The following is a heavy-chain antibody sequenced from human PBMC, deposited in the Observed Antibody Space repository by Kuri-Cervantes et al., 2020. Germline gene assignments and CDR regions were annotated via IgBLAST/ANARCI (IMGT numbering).Heavy chain of an antibody. CDR1: GWSFSGYY. V-gene: IGHV4-59*01. CDR2: VYYTGGT. J-gene: IGHJ5*02. CDR3: ARERPAYPFDP. D-gene: IGHD3-16*01. Sequence: SETLTLTCAVYGWSFSGYYWNWIRQPPGKGLEWIGYVYYTGGTSYNPSLKSRVAISLDTSKNQFSLQLTSVTTTDTAVYYCARERPAYPFDPWGQGILVTVSS.